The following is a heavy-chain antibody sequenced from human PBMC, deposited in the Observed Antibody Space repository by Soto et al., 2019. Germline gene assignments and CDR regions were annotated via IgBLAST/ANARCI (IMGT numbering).Heavy chain of an antibody. J-gene: IGHJ6*02. CDR1: GGSISSSNW. V-gene: IGHV4-4*02. CDR2: IYHSGST. D-gene: IGHD3-22*01. Sequence: QVQLQESGPGLVKPSGTLSLTCAVSGGSISSSNWWSWVRQPPGKGLEWIGEIYHSGSTNYNPSLKSRVTISVDKSKNQCSLKLSSVTGADTAVYYCARSPDSSGYYPRWYYYGMDGWGQGTTVTVSS. CDR3: ARSPDSSGYYPRWYYYGMDG.